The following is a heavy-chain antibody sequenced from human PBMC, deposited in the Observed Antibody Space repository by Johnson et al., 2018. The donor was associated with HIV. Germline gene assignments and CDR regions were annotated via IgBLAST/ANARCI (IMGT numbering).Heavy chain of an antibody. CDR2: LSYDGSNK. Sequence: QVQLVESGGGVVQPGRSLGLSCAASGFSFSSYAMHWVRQAPGKGLEWVASLSYDGSNKYFADSVKGRFTISRDNSKNTLYLQMNSLRAEDTAVYYCVRPAAAGRDDAFDIWGQGTMVTVSS. CDR1: GFSFSSYA. V-gene: IGHV3-30*04. D-gene: IGHD6-13*01. J-gene: IGHJ3*02. CDR3: VRPAAAGRDDAFDI.